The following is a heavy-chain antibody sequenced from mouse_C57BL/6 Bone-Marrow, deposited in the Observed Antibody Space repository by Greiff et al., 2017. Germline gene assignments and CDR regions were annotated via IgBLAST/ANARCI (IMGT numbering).Heavy chain of an antibody. J-gene: IGHJ2*01. CDR1: GYTFTDYY. V-gene: IGHV1-19*01. Sequence: EVKLVESGPVLVKPGASVKMSCKASGYTFTDYYMNWVKQSHGKSLEWIGVINPYNGGTSYNQKFKGKATLTVDKSSSTAYMELNSLTSEDSAVYYCGGIYYDYFDYWGQGTTLTVSS. D-gene: IGHD2-1*01. CDR2: INPYNGGT. CDR3: GGIYYDYFDY.